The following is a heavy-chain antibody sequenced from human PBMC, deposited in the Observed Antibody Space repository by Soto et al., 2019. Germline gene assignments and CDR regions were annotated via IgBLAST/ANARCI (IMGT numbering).Heavy chain of an antibody. CDR2: IYWDDDK. D-gene: IGHD4-17*01. Sequence: QITLKESGPPLVKPTQTLTLTCTFSGFSLSTSGVGVGWIRQPPGKALEWLALIYWDDDKRYSPSLKSRLTITKDTSKNQVVLTMTNMDPVDTATYYCAHEPYGRKPFDYWGQGTLVTVSS. CDR3: AHEPYGRKPFDY. CDR1: GFSLSTSGVG. J-gene: IGHJ4*02. V-gene: IGHV2-5*02.